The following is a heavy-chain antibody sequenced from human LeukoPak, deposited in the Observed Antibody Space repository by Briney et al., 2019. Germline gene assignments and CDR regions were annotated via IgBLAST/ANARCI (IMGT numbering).Heavy chain of an antibody. J-gene: IGHJ4*02. Sequence: GGSLRLSCAASGFNVNSNYMNWVRQAPGKGLEWVSVIYSGGNAYYADSVKGRFTISRDNSKNTLYLQMNSLRAEDTAVYYCARDPTEVLAARRGILDYWGQGTLVTVSS. CDR1: GFNVNSNY. CDR3: ARDPTEVLAARRGILDY. D-gene: IGHD6-6*01. V-gene: IGHV3-53*01. CDR2: IYSGGNA.